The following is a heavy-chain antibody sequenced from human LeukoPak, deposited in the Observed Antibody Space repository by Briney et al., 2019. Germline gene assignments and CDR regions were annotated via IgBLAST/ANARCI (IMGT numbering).Heavy chain of an antibody. CDR3: AAMVRGVISYYYYGMDV. J-gene: IGHJ6*02. D-gene: IGHD3-10*01. Sequence: ASVKVSCKVSGYTLTELSMHWVRQAPGKGLEWMGGFDPEDGETIYAQKFQGRVTMTEDTSTDTAYMELSSLRSEDTAVYYCAAMVRGVISYYYYGMDVWGQGTTVTVSS. CDR1: GYTLTELS. CDR2: FDPEDGET. V-gene: IGHV1-24*01.